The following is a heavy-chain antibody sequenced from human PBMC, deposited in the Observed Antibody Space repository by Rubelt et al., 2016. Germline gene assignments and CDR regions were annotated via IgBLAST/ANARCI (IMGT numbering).Heavy chain of an antibody. D-gene: IGHD2-21*01. CDR2: ISSGSSYI. V-gene: IGHV3-21*01. CDR3: ARIPYYYYYYGMDV. J-gene: IGHJ6*02. Sequence: EWVSSISSGSSYIYYADSVKGRFTISRDNAKNSLYLQMNSLRAEDTAVYYCARIPYYYYYYGMDVWGQGTTVTVSS.